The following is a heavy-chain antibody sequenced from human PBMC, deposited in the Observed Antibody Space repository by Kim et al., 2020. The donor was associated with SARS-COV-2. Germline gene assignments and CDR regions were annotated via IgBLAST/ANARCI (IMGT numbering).Heavy chain of an antibody. J-gene: IGHJ4*02. D-gene: IGHD3-10*01. Sequence: ASVKVSCKASGYTFTSYYMHWVRQAPGQGLEWMGIINPSDGSTSYAQKFQGRVTMTRDTSTSTVYMELSSLRSEDTAVYYCARDLFGELSEDYWGQGTLVTVSS. CDR3: ARDLFGELSEDY. V-gene: IGHV1-46*01. CDR1: GYTFTSYY. CDR2: INPSDGST.